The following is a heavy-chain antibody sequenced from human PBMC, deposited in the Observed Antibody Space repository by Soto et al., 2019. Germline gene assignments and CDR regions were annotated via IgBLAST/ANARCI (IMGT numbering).Heavy chain of an antibody. Sequence: QVQLVQSGAEGKKPGASVKVSCKASNYTFTSYGISWVRQAPGQGLEWMGWISAYNGNTNYAQKLQGRVTMTTDTSTNTAYMEVRSLRSDDTAVYYCATYHLNSYYYGMDVWGQGTTVTVSS. V-gene: IGHV1-18*01. CDR2: ISAYNGNT. J-gene: IGHJ6*02. CDR3: ATYHLNSYYYGMDV. CDR1: NYTFTSYG.